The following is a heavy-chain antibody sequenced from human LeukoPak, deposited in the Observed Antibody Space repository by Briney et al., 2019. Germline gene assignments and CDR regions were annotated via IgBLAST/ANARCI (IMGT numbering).Heavy chain of an antibody. CDR1: GYTFTDYS. CDR2: INPNSGGT. Sequence: VASVKVSCKTSGYTFTDYSIHWVRQAPGQGLEWMGWINPNSGGTNYAQKFQGRVTMTRDTSISTAYMELSRLRSDDTAMYYCAKWRAADAFDIWGQGTMVTLSS. CDR3: AKWRAADAFDI. D-gene: IGHD2-8*01. V-gene: IGHV1-2*02. J-gene: IGHJ3*02.